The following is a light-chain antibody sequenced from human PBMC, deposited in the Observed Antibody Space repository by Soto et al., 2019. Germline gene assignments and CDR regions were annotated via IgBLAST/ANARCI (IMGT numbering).Light chain of an antibody. CDR3: EQYDGY. V-gene: IGKV1-5*01. Sequence: DIQMTQSPSTLTASVGDRVTITCRASQNINRWLAWYQQKPVKAPKVLIYDASSLESGVLSRFSGSGSGTEFTLTITSLQPDDFASYYCEQYDGYFGPGTKVDFK. CDR2: DAS. CDR1: QNINRW. J-gene: IGKJ3*01.